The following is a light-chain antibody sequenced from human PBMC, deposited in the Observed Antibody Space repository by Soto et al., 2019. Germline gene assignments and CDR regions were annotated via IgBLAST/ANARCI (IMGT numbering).Light chain of an antibody. Sequence: DIQMTQSPPTLSASVGDRVTITCQASQSLTSWLAWYQQKPGKAPKPLIYDTSSLERGVPSRFSGRGSGKQFTFTINSLQPDDVAIYYCQQYNSHPGTFGQGTKLEIK. V-gene: IGKV1-5*01. CDR1: QSLTSW. CDR3: QQYNSHPGT. CDR2: DTS. J-gene: IGKJ1*01.